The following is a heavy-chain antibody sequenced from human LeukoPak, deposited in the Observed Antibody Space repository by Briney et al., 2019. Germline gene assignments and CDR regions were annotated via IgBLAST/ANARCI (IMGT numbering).Heavy chain of an antibody. CDR2: IYYSGST. Sequence: SETLSLTCTVSGGTISSYYWSWIRQPPGKGLEWIGYIYYSGSTNYNPSLKSRVTISVDTSKNQFSLKLSSVTAADTAVYYCATMITVTTGRPFDYWGQGTLVTVSS. CDR1: GGTISSYY. CDR3: ATMITVTTGRPFDY. V-gene: IGHV4-59*01. J-gene: IGHJ4*02. D-gene: IGHD4-17*01.